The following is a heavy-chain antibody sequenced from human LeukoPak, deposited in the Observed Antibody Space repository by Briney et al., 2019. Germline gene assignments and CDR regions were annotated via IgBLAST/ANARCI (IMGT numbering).Heavy chain of an antibody. CDR2: ISSSSSTI. Sequence: GGSLRLSRAASGFTFSSYSMNWVRQAPGKGLEWVSYISSSSSTIYYADSVKGRFIISRDNSKNSLYLQMDSLSAEDTAVYYCARDQAYFDSSGPDRYFHHWGQGTLVTVSS. J-gene: IGHJ1*01. D-gene: IGHD3-22*01. V-gene: IGHV3-48*04. CDR1: GFTFSSYS. CDR3: ARDQAYFDSSGPDRYFHH.